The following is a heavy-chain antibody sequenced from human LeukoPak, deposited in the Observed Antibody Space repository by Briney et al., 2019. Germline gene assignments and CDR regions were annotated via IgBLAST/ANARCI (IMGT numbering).Heavy chain of an antibody. D-gene: IGHD1-14*01. V-gene: IGHV3-30*18. J-gene: IGHJ4*02. CDR1: GFTFSSYG. Sequence: PGGSLRLSCAASGFTFSSYGMHWVRQAPGKGLEWVAVISYDGSNKYYADSVKGRFTISRDNSKNTLYLQMNSLRAEDTAVYYCAKDREPKTFDYWGQGTLVTVSS. CDR2: ISYDGSNK. CDR3: AKDREPKTFDY.